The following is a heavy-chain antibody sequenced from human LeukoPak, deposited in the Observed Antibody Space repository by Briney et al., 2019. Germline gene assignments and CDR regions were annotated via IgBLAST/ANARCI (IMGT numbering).Heavy chain of an antibody. D-gene: IGHD1-26*01. CDR2: INPNSGGT. CDR3: ARDGTGATPFDC. V-gene: IGHV1-2*02. J-gene: IGHJ4*02. CDR1: GYTFTGYY. Sequence: ASVKVSCKASGYTFTGYYMHWVRQAPGQGLEWMGWINPNSGGTNYSKQFQGRVTMTRDTSISTAYMELSRLRSDDTAVYYCARDGTGATPFDCWGQGTLVTVSS.